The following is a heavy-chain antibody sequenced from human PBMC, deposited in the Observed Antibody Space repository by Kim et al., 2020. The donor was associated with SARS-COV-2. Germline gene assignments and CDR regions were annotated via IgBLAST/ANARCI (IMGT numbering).Heavy chain of an antibody. J-gene: IGHJ4*02. Sequence: YYNPSLKSRVTISVDTSKNQFSLKLTSVTAADTAVYYCASPGVYSDRADYWGQGILVTVSS. D-gene: IGHD1-26*01. V-gene: IGHV4-39*01. CDR3: ASPGVYSDRADY.